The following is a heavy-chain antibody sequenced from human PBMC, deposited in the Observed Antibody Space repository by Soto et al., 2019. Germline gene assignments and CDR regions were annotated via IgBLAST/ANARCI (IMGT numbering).Heavy chain of an antibody. CDR1: GFTFSSYA. D-gene: IGHD2-21*02. CDR2: ISGSGGST. Sequence: GGSLRLSCAASGFTFSSYAMRWVRQAPGKGLEWVSAISGSGGSTYYADSVKGRFAISRDNSKNTLYLQMNSLRAEDTAVYYCAKGRTVTAVAFDIWGQGTMVTVSS. V-gene: IGHV3-23*01. J-gene: IGHJ3*02. CDR3: AKGRTVTAVAFDI.